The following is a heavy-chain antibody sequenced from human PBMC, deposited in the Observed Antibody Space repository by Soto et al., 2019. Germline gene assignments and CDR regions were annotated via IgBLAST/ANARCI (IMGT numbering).Heavy chain of an antibody. CDR1: GASVSTYS. J-gene: IGHJ5*02. CDR3: ARGGTSGSAVFNWFDP. V-gene: IGHV4-59*02. D-gene: IGHD3-10*01. CDR2: IHYNGGT. Sequence: QVQLQESGPGLVKPSGTLSLTCSVTGASVSTYSWSWIRQSPGKGLEWIGYIHYNGGTNYTPSLRSRATISVDTSKNQLSLNLTSLTXXDTAVYYCARGGTSGSAVFNWFDPWGQGTLV.